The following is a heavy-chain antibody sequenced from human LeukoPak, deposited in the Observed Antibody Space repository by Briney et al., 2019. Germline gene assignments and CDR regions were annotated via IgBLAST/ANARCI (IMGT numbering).Heavy chain of an antibody. CDR1: GFTFSSYA. D-gene: IGHD2-2*01. Sequence: PGGSLRLSCAASGFTFSSYAMSGVRQAPGKGLEWVSAISGSGGSAYYADSVKGRFTISRDNSKNTLYLQMNSLRAEDTAVYYCANAITRYYYYYMDVWGKGTTVTVSS. CDR3: ANAITRYYYYYMDV. CDR2: ISGSGGSA. J-gene: IGHJ6*03. V-gene: IGHV3-23*01.